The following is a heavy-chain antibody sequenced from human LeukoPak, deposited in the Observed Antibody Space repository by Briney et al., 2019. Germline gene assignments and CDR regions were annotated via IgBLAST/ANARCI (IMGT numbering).Heavy chain of an antibody. J-gene: IGHJ4*02. D-gene: IGHD2-21*01. Sequence: ASVKVSCKASGYTFTGYYMHWVRQAPGQGLEWMGWINPNSGGTNYAQKFQGRVTMTRDTSISTAYMELSRLRSDDTAVYYCARGGVDPPYCGGDCSLLDYWGQGTLVTVSS. CDR3: ARGGVDPPYCGGDCSLLDY. V-gene: IGHV1-2*02. CDR2: INPNSGGT. CDR1: GYTFTGYY.